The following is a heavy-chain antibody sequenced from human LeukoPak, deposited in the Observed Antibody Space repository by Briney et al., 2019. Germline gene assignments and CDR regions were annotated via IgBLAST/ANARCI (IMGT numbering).Heavy chain of an antibody. CDR3: AMLRLGELSLLANAYDI. CDR1: GSSVNSDQY. V-gene: IGHV4-38-2*01. CDR2: VHQTGSP. Sequence: SETLSLTCDVSGSSVNSDQYWGWMRHSPGAGLEWSGSVHQTGSPYYNPSLGSRVSLSIDSTKNSFSLRLTSVTAADTAVYYCAMLRLGELSLLANAYDIWGQGTMVIVSS. J-gene: IGHJ3*02. D-gene: IGHD3-16*02.